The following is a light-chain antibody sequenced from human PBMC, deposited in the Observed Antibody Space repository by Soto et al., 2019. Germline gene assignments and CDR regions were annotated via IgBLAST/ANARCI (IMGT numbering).Light chain of an antibody. V-gene: IGLV2-14*01. CDR2: DVS. J-gene: IGLJ2*01. CDR1: SSDVGGYNY. CDR3: SSYTSSARVV. Sequence: QSALTQPASVSGSPGQSITISCTGTSSDVGGYNYVSWYQQHPGKAPKLMIYDVSNRPSGVSNRFSGSKSGNTASLTISGLQAEEEADYYCSSYTSSARVVFGGGTKLTVL.